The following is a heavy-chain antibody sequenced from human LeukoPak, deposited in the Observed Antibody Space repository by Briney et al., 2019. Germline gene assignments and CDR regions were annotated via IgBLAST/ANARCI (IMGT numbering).Heavy chain of an antibody. D-gene: IGHD2-2*01. J-gene: IGHJ4*02. Sequence: ASVKVSCTASGYTFTDYYIHWLRQAPGQGLEWMGRINPTSGATNYAQEFQGRVTMARDTSISTAYVELSSLRSDDTAVYYCATAPVVPAAIPFDYWGQGTLVTVSS. V-gene: IGHV1-2*06. CDR2: INPTSGAT. CDR3: ATAPVVPAAIPFDY. CDR1: GYTFTDYY.